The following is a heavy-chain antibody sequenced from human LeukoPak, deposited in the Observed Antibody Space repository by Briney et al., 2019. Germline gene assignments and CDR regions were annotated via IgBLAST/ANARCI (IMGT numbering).Heavy chain of an antibody. Sequence: GGSLRLSCAASGFSFGDNTINWVRQAPGRGLEWVGFIRRRSAGGTTDYAASVKGRFIISRDDSKGIAYLQMNSLDIEDTAVYFCARITGTTNYYYYMDVWGKGTTVTVSS. CDR1: GFSFGDNT. CDR3: ARITGTTNYYYYMDV. J-gene: IGHJ6*03. CDR2: IRRRSAGGTT. V-gene: IGHV3-49*04. D-gene: IGHD1-7*01.